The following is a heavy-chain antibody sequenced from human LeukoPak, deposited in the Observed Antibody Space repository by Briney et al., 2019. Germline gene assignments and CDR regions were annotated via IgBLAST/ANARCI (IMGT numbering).Heavy chain of an antibody. CDR2: ISAYNGNT. CDR1: GYTFTSYG. D-gene: IGHD1-1*01. CDR3: ATTPDNPYYYGMDV. V-gene: IGHV1-18*01. J-gene: IGHJ6*02. Sequence: GASVKVSCKASGYTFTSYGISWVRQAPGQGLEWMGWISAYNGNTNYAQKFQGRVTMTEDTSTDTAYMELSSLRSEDTAVYYCATTPDNPYYYGMDVWGQGTTVTVSS.